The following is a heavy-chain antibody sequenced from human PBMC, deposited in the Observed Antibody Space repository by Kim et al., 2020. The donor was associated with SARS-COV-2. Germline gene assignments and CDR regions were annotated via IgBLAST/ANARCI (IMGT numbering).Heavy chain of an antibody. CDR2: IRSKAYGGTT. CDR3: TSLYSSSSRDYYYYYGMDV. Sequence: GGSLRLSCTASGFTFGDYAMSWFRQAPGKGLEWVGFIRSKAYGGTTEYAASVKGRFTISRDDSKSIAYLQMNSLKTEDTAVYYCTSLYSSSSRDYYYYYGMDVWGQGTTVTVSS. CDR1: GFTFGDYA. V-gene: IGHV3-49*03. D-gene: IGHD6-6*01. J-gene: IGHJ6*02.